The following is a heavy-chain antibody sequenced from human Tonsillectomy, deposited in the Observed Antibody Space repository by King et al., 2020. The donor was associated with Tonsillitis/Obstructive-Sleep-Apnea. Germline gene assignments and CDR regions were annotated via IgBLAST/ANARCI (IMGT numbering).Heavy chain of an antibody. CDR1: GFTFSSYS. CDR2: ISGSGGSP. Sequence: VQLVESGGGLVQPGGSLRLSCAASGFTFSSYSMSWVRQAPGKGLEWVSVISGSGGSPYYADSVKGRFTISRDNSKNTLYLQMNSLRVEDTAVYYCAKAFSLGYYYYYMDVWGKGTTVTVSS. CDR3: AKAFSLGYYYYYMDV. D-gene: IGHD2/OR15-2a*01. J-gene: IGHJ6*03. V-gene: IGHV3-23*04.